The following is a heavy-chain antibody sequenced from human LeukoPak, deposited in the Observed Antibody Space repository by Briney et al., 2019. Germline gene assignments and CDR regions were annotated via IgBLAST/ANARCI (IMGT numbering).Heavy chain of an antibody. CDR3: ARDRRGLERRFFDY. CDR2: ISSSSSYI. V-gene: IGHV3-21*01. CDR1: GFTFSSYS. D-gene: IGHD1-1*01. J-gene: IGHJ4*02. Sequence: PGGSLRLSCAASGFTFSSYSMNRVRQAPGKGLEWVSSISSSSSYIYYADSVKGRFTISRDNAKNSLYLQMNSLRAEDTAVYYCARDRRGLERRFFDYWGQGTLVTVSS.